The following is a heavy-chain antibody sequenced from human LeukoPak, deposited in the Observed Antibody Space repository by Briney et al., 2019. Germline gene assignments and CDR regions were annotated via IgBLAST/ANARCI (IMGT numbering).Heavy chain of an antibody. Sequence: GASVKVSCKASGYTFTSYGISWVRQAPGQGLEWMGWISTYNGHANYAQKLQDRVTLTTDTSTNTAYMELRGLRSDDTAVYYCARFFPSALSFDPWGQGTLVTVSS. CDR3: ARFFPSALSFDP. V-gene: IGHV1-18*01. CDR2: ISTYNGHA. J-gene: IGHJ5*02. D-gene: IGHD2/OR15-2a*01. CDR1: GYTFTSYG.